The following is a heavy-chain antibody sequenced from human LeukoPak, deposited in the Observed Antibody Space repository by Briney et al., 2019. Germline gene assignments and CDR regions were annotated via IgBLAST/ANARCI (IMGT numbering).Heavy chain of an antibody. CDR2: ISWDGGST. J-gene: IGHJ6*02. V-gene: IGHV3-43*01. CDR3: AKDFSSITMVRGVTHPLYGMDV. CDR1: GFTFDDYT. D-gene: IGHD3-10*01. Sequence: GGSLRLSCAASGFTFDDYTMHWVRQAPGKGLEWVSLISWDGGSTYYADSVKGRFTISRDNSKNSLYLQMNSLRTEDTALYYCAKDFSSITMVRGVTHPLYGMDVWGQGTTVTVSS.